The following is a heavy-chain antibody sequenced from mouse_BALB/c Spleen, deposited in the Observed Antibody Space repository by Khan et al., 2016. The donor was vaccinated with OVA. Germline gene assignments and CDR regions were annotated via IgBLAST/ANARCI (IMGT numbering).Heavy chain of an antibody. V-gene: IGHV1S132*01. D-gene: IGHD2-1*01. CDR3: ARGSVFGNYFDY. J-gene: IGHJ3*01. Sequence: QVQLKQSGGDLVRPGASVKLSCKTSGYIFTSYWIHWVKQWSGQGLEWIARIYPGTGSIYYNENFKDKATLTADISSSPAYMQLGSLTSEDSAVYLCARGSVFGNYFDYWGQGTLVTVSA. CDR1: GYIFTSYW. CDR2: IYPGTGSI.